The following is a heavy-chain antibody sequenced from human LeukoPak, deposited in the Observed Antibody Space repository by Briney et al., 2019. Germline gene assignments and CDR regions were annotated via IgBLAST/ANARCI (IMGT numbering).Heavy chain of an antibody. Sequence: PSQTLSLTCTVSGGSTSSGDYYWRWIRQPPGTGLEWLGYIYYSGSTYYNPSLKSRVTISVDTSKNQFSLKLSSVTAADTAVYYCARGNYGSGSYFGWFDHWGQGTLVTVSS. CDR3: ARGNYGSGSYFGWFDH. CDR2: IYYSGST. D-gene: IGHD3-10*01. CDR1: GGSTSSGDYY. V-gene: IGHV4-30-4*01. J-gene: IGHJ5*02.